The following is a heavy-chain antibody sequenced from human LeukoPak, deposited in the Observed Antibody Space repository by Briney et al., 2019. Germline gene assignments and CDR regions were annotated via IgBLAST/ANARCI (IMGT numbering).Heavy chain of an antibody. V-gene: IGHV4-30-2*01. Sequence: SQTLSLTCAVSGGSISSGGYSWSWIRQPPGKGLEWIGYIYHSGSTYYNPSLKSRVTISVDRSKNQFSLKLSSVTAADTAVYYCARVGEYCSGGSCYGWLDPWGQGTLVTVSS. CDR1: GGSISSGGYS. J-gene: IGHJ5*02. CDR3: ARVGEYCSGGSCYGWLDP. CDR2: IYHSGST. D-gene: IGHD2-15*01.